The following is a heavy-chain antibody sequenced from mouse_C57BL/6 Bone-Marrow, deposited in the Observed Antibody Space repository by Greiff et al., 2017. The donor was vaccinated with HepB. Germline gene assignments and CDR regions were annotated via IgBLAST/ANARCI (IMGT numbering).Heavy chain of an antibody. CDR3: ARDGYGSSYEAMDY. CDR1: GFTFSDYY. J-gene: IGHJ4*01. V-gene: IGHV5-16*01. CDR2: INYDGSST. Sequence: VKLVESEGGLVQPGSSMKLSCTASGFTFSDYYMAWVRQVPEKGLEWVANINYDGSSTYYLDSLKSRFIISRDNAKNILYLQMSSLKSEDTATYYCARDGYGSSYEAMDYWGQGTSVTVSS. D-gene: IGHD1-1*01.